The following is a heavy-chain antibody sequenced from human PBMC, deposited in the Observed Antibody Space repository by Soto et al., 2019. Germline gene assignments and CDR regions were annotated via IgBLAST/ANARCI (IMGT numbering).Heavy chain of an antibody. CDR3: ARGHKGLEV. CDR1: GLVFSSFW. J-gene: IGHJ6*02. V-gene: IGHV3-7*01. CDR2: IKQDGSEK. Sequence: GGSLRLSCEASGLVFSSFWMIWVRQAPGKGLEWVAYIKQDGSEKYYVDSVKGRFTISRDNPKSSLYLQMNNLRAEDTAVYYCARGHKGLEVWGQGTTVTVS.